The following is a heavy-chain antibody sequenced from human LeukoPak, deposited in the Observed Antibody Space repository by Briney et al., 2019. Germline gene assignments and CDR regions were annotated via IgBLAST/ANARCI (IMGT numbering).Heavy chain of an antibody. V-gene: IGHV3-23*01. Sequence: GGSLRLSCAASGFTFNHYAMNWVRQAPGKGLEWVSAISGSADSTYYADSVKGRFTISRDNSKNTLYLQMNSLRAEDTAVYYCAKGTLIAARLLFDYWGQGTLVTVSS. D-gene: IGHD6-6*01. J-gene: IGHJ4*02. CDR3: AKGTLIAARLLFDY. CDR1: GFTFNHYA. CDR2: ISGSADST.